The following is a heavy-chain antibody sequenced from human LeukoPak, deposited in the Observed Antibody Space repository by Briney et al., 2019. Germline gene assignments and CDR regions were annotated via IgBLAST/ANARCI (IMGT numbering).Heavy chain of an antibody. J-gene: IGHJ4*02. CDR2: IRYDGSDK. D-gene: IGHD2-15*01. Sequence: GGSLRLSCVASGFTLSTYGMHWVRQAPGKGLEWVAFIRYDGSDKFYGDSVKGRFTTSRDNSKNTLYPQMSPLRVEETAVYGCAKDLDCSGGTCHKAFDWGGQGTLVTVSS. CDR3: AKDLDCSGGTCHKAFDW. V-gene: IGHV3-30*02. CDR1: GFTLSTYG.